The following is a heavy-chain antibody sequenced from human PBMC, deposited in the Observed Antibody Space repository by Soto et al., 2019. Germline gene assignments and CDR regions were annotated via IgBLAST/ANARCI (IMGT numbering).Heavy chain of an antibody. D-gene: IGHD6-13*01. CDR2: IWNDGNGY. V-gene: IGHV3-33*01. CDR3: ARRQISPPTRGAASARGGMDV. CDR1: GFTFNNYG. Sequence: QVQLVESGGGVVQPGRSLRLSCAASGFTFNNYGMHWVRQAPGKGLEWVAVIWNDGNGYYYANSVKGRFTISRDNTKKTLDLQMSSLRAEDTAVYYCARRQISPPTRGAASARGGMDVWGQGTTVTVSS. J-gene: IGHJ6*02.